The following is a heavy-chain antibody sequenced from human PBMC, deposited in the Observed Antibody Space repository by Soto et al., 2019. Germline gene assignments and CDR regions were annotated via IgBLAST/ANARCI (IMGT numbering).Heavy chain of an antibody. J-gene: IGHJ4*02. CDR2: ISGSGGST. CDR1: GFTFSSYA. V-gene: IGHV3-23*01. D-gene: IGHD3-22*01. CDR3: AKGIRGHYYDSSGYPIEGVDYFDY. Sequence: GGSLRLSCAASGFTFSSYAMSWVRQAPGKGLEWVSAISGSGGSTYYADSVKGRFTISRDNSKNTLYLQMNSLRAEDTAVYYCAKGIRGHYYDSSGYPIEGVDYFDYWGQGTLVTVSS.